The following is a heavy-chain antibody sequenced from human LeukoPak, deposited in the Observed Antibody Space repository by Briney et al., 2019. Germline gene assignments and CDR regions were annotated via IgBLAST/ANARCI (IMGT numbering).Heavy chain of an antibody. D-gene: IGHD1-1*01. Sequence: GGSLRLSCAASGFTFSSYGMHWVRQAPGRGLEWVSAIWSDGSNKYYADSVKGRFTISRDNSRNTLYLQMDSLRGEDTAVYFCAREVGNNWYVDHWGQGSLVTVSS. CDR3: AREVGNNWYVDH. CDR1: GFTFSSYG. J-gene: IGHJ4*02. V-gene: IGHV3-33*01. CDR2: IWSDGSNK.